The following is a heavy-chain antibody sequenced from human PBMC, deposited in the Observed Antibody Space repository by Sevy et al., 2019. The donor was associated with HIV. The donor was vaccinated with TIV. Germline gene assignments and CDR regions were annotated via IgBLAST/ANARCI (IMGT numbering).Heavy chain of an antibody. D-gene: IGHD4-4*01. CDR2: IYYSGST. CDR3: ARDNTVANDAFDI. CDR1: GGSVSSGSYY. Sequence: SETLSLTCTVSGGSVSSGSYYWCWIRQPPGKGLEGIGYIYYSGSTNYNPSLKSRVTISVDTSKNQFSLKLSSVTAADTAVYYCARDNTVANDAFDIWGQGTMVTVSS. V-gene: IGHV4-61*01. J-gene: IGHJ3*02.